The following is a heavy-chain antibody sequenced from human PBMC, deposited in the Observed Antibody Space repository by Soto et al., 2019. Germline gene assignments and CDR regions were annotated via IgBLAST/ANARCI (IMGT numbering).Heavy chain of an antibody. J-gene: IGHJ3*02. CDR3: ARGREAADYHLKNDAFDI. CDR2: IIPIFGTA. CDR1: GGTFSSYA. V-gene: IGHV1-69*13. D-gene: IGHD6-13*01. Sequence: GASVKVSCKASGGTFSSYAISWVRQAPGQGLEWMGGIIPIFGTANYAQKFQGRVTITADESTSTAYMELSSLRSEDTAVYYCARGREAADYHLKNDAFDIWGQGTMVTVSS.